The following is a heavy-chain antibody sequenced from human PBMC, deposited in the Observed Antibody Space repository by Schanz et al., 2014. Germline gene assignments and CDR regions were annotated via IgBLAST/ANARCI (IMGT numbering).Heavy chain of an antibody. CDR1: GFSFSDYS. J-gene: IGHJ4*02. CDR3: VRDYWGFDN. D-gene: IGHD3-16*01. V-gene: IGHV3-48*02. CDR2: IKISGDV. Sequence: EVQLVESGGGLVQSGGSLRLSCAASGFSFSDYSMNWVRQAPGKGLEWISYIKISGDVFYTDSGKGRFTISRDNAKSSLYLQMSSLRDEDTAIYYCVRDYWGFDNWGQGTLVTVSS.